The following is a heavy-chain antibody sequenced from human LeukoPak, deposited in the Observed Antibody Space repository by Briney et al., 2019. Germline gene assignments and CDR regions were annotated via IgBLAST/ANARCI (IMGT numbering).Heavy chain of an antibody. CDR1: GGSISSSSYY. J-gene: IGHJ5*02. CDR3: ARTYYYDSSGYYLGEVWFDP. D-gene: IGHD3-22*01. V-gene: IGHV4-39*07. CDR2: IYYSGST. Sequence: SETLSLTCTVSGGSISSSSYYWGWIRQPPGKGLEWIGSIYYSGSTYYNPSLKSRVTISVDTSKNQFSLKLSSVTAADTAVYYCARTYYYDSSGYYLGEVWFDPWGQGTLVTVSS.